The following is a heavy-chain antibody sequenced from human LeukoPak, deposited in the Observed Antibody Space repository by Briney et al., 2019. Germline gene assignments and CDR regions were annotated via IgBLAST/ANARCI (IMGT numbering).Heavy chain of an antibody. V-gene: IGHV4-59*01. Sequence: SETLSLTCAVYGGSFSGYYWSWIRQPPGKGLEWIGYIYYSGSTNYNPSLKSRVTISVDTSKNQFSLKLSSVTAADTAVYYCARESLCSSTSCSPRAFDIWGQGTMVTVSS. J-gene: IGHJ3*02. CDR2: IYYSGST. CDR1: GGSFSGYY. CDR3: ARESLCSSTSCSPRAFDI. D-gene: IGHD2-2*01.